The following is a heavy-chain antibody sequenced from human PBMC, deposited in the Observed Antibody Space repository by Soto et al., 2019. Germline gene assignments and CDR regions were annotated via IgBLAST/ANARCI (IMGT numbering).Heavy chain of an antibody. CDR1: GYTFTDYY. Sequence: ASVKVSCKASGYTFTDYYMHWVRQAPGQGFEWMGRISPKSGGTNYAQKFQGRVTMTWDTSLNTAYMELSSLMFEDTAVYYCARPLGYVSDWYYFDLWGQGTRVTVSS. CDR2: ISPKSGGT. D-gene: IGHD3-9*01. CDR3: ARPLGYVSDWYYFDL. V-gene: IGHV1-2*02. J-gene: IGHJ4*02.